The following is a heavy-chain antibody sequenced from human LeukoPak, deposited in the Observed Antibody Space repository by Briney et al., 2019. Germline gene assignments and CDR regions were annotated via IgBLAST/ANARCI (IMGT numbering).Heavy chain of an antibody. CDR2: ISYDRSNK. J-gene: IGHJ4*02. V-gene: IGHV3-30*01. CDR3: RLWFGELYSDY. D-gene: IGHD3-10*01. Sequence: GGSLRLSCAASGFTFSSYAMHWVRQAPGKGLEWVTVISYDRSNKYYADSVKGRFTISRDNSKNTLYLQMNSLRAEDTAVYYCRLWFGELYSDYWGQGTLVTVSS. CDR1: GFTFSSYA.